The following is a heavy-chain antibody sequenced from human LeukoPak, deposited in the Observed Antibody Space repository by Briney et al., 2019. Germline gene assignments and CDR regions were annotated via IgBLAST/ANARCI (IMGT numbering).Heavy chain of an antibody. D-gene: IGHD3-22*01. CDR2: IYSGGST. J-gene: IGHJ4*02. V-gene: IGHV3-66*01. Sequence: GGSLRLSCAASGFTVSSNYMSWVRQAPGKGLEWVSVIYSGGSTYYADSVKGRFTISRDNSKNTLYLQMNSLRAEDTAVYYCAKASGYYDSSGYGYWGQGTLVTVSS. CDR3: AKASGYYDSSGYGY. CDR1: GFTVSSNY.